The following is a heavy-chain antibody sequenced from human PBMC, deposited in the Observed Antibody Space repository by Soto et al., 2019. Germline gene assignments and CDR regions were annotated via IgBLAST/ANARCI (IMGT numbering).Heavy chain of an antibody. V-gene: IGHV3-30*04. CDR3: ARDESHQRRDHNYFDY. CDR2: ISYDGSNK. J-gene: IGHJ4*02. Sequence: GGSLRLSCAASGFTFSSYAMHWVRQAPGKGLEWVAVISYDGSNKYYADSVKGRFTISRDNSKNTLYLQMNSLRAEDAAGYYCARDESHQRRDHNYFDYWGQGTLVNVSS. CDR1: GFTFSSYA.